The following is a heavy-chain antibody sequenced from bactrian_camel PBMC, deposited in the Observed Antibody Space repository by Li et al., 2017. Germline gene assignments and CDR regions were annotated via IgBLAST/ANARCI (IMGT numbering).Heavy chain of an antibody. CDR2: IDSAGGTT. Sequence: VQLVESGGGLVQPGGSLRLSCAASGFTFSSYAMSWVRQAPGKGLEWVSAIDSAGGTTYYTNSIEGRFTISRNNAKNTLYLQLNSLKTEDTAMYYCSNRAKDDIATQNDFGFWGQGTQVTVS. V-gene: IGHV3S31*01. CDR3: SNRAKDDIATQNDFGF. J-gene: IGHJ6*01. CDR1: GFTFSSYA. D-gene: IGHD4*01.